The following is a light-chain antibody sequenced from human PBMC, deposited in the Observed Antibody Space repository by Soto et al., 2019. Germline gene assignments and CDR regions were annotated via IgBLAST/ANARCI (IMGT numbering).Light chain of an antibody. J-gene: IGLJ2*01. Sequence: QSVLTQPASVSGSPGQSITISCTGTSGDVGGYNYVSWYQQHPGKAPKLMIYDVSNRPSGVSNRFSGSKSSNTASLTISGLHAEDEADYYCSSYTIISTLPVVFGGGTKLTVL. CDR2: DVS. CDR1: SGDVGGYNY. CDR3: SSYTIISTLPVV. V-gene: IGLV2-14*03.